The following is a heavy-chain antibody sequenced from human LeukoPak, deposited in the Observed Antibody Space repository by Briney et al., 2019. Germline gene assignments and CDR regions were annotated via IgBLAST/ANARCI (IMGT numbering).Heavy chain of an antibody. J-gene: IGHJ4*02. CDR2: ISAYNGNT. CDR1: GYTFTSYG. CDR3: ARVAWIQLWPHFDY. Sequence: ASVKVSCKASGYTFTSYGISWVRQAPGQGLEWMGWISAYNGNTDYAQKLQGRVTMTTDTSTSTAYMELRSLRSDDTAVYYCARVAWIQLWPHFDYWGQGTLVTVSS. V-gene: IGHV1-18*01. D-gene: IGHD5-18*01.